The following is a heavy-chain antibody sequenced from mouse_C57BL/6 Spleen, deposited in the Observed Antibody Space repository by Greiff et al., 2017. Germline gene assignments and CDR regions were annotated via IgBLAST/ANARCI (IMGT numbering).Heavy chain of an antibody. CDR2: FYPGSGSI. V-gene: IGHV1-62-2*01. D-gene: IGHD1-1*01. CDR3: ARHEAVYYYGGSYGYDFDY. J-gene: IGHJ2*01. Sequence: VQLQQSGAELVKPGASVKLSCKASGYTFTEYTIHWVKQRSGQGLEWIGWFYPGSGSIKYNEKFKDKATLTADKSSSTVYMELSRLTSEVSAVDFCARHEAVYYYGGSYGYDFDYWGQGTTLTVSS. CDR1: GYTFTEYT.